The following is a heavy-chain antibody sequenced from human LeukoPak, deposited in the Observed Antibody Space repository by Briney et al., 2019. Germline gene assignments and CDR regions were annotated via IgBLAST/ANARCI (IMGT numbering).Heavy chain of an antibody. CDR2: ISSRSSYI. V-gene: IGHV3-21*01. CDR3: ARDGIAWFGDSLLYYGMDV. CDR1: GFTFSSYS. D-gene: IGHD3-10*01. J-gene: IGHJ6*02. Sequence: KAGGSLRLSCAASGFTFSSYSMNWVRQAPGKGLEWVSSISSRSSYIYYADSVKGRFTISRDNAKNSLYLQMNSLRAEDTAVYYCARDGIAWFGDSLLYYGMDVWGQGTTVTVSS.